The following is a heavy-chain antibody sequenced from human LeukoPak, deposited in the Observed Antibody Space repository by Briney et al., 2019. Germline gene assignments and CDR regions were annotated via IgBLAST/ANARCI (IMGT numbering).Heavy chain of an antibody. Sequence: GESLKISCKGSGYSFTSFWIGWVRQLPGKGLEWMGIIYPGDSDTRYSPSFQGRVTISADKSITTAYLQWSSLKASDTAMYYCATRGSAYGLPDYFDYWGQGTLVTVSS. J-gene: IGHJ4*02. D-gene: IGHD5-12*01. CDR2: IYPGDSDT. V-gene: IGHV5-51*01. CDR1: GYSFTSFW. CDR3: ATRGSAYGLPDYFDY.